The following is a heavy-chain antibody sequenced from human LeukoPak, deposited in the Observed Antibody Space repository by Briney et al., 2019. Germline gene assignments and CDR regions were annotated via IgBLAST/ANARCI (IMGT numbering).Heavy chain of an antibody. CDR3: AIRASSGYTPNWYFDL. D-gene: IGHD3-22*01. V-gene: IGHV4-4*07. CDR1: GGSISTFY. Sequence: SENLSLTCSVSGGSISTFYWSWIRQPAGKGPEWIGLIYTTGNTVYNPSLRSRVTMSVDTSKNQFSLMMSSVTAADSAVYYCAIRASSGYTPNWYFDLWGRGTLVTVSS. CDR2: IYTTGNT. J-gene: IGHJ2*01.